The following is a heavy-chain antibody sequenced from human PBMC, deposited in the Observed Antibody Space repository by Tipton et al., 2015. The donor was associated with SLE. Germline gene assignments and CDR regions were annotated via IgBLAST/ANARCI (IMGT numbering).Heavy chain of an antibody. V-gene: IGHV5-51*01. CDR2: IYPADSEA. D-gene: IGHD3-10*01. CDR1: GYIFINCW. J-gene: IGHJ3*02. Sequence: VQLVQSGAEVKKPGESLKISCKGSGYIFINCWIGWVRQMPGKGLEWMGIIYPADSEATYSPSFEGHVTISADKSLKTAFLQWSSLEASDTAMYYCATGPGEDSFNMWGQGTMVSISS. CDR3: ATGPGEDSFNM.